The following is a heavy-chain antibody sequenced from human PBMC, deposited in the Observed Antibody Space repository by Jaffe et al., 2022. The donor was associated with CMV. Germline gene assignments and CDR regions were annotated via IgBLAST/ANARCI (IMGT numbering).Heavy chain of an antibody. Sequence: EVQLVESGGGLVQPGGSLRLSCAASGFTFSSYEMNWVRQAPGKGLEWVSYISSSGSTIYYADSVKGRFTISRDNAKNSLYLQMNSLRAEDTAVYYCARDRGGDYGANGWFDPWGQGTLVTVSS. D-gene: IGHD4-17*01. CDR2: ISSSGSTI. CDR3: ARDRGGDYGANGWFDP. J-gene: IGHJ5*02. V-gene: IGHV3-48*03. CDR1: GFTFSSYE.